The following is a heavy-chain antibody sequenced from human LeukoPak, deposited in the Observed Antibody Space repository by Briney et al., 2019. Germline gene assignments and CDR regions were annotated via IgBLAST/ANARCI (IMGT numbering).Heavy chain of an antibody. V-gene: IGHV3-11*06. CDR2: PKGDNGDI. Sequence: SGGSLRLSCAASGFTFSAFYMSWIRQTPGKGLEYLSYPKGDNGDINYADSVRGRFTISRDKTKNSLYLQMNNLRAEDTAVYYCARVLRGYASYEGSWGQGTLVTVSS. D-gene: IGHD5-12*01. J-gene: IGHJ4*02. CDR1: GFTFSAFY. CDR3: ARVLRGYASYEGS.